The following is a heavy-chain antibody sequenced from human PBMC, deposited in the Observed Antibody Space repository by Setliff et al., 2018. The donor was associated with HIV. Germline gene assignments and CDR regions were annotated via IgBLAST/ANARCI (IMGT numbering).Heavy chain of an antibody. V-gene: IGHV4-4*09. CDR2: IYSSGST. CDR3: ARLIHTGLLYFDF. J-gene: IGHJ4*02. CDR1: GGSISSYY. Sequence: PSETLSLTCTVSGGSISSYYWSWIRQPPGKGLEWLGHIYSSGSTNYNPSLKSRVTISVDTSKNQFSLNLRSVTAADTALYFCARLIHTGLLYFDFWGLGTLVTVSS. D-gene: IGHD2-8*02.